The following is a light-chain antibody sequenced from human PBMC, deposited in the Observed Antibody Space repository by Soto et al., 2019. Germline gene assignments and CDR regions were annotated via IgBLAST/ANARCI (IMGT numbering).Light chain of an antibody. CDR2: DVT. V-gene: IGLV2-14*03. CDR3: SSYTTSNTRQIV. Sequence: QPASVSGSPGQSIIISCTGTSSDVGGYNYVSWYQHHPGKAPKLIIYDVTNRPSGVSNPFSGSKSGNTASLTISGLQPEDEADYYCSSYTTSNTRQIVFGTGTKLTVL. J-gene: IGLJ1*01. CDR1: SSDVGGYNY.